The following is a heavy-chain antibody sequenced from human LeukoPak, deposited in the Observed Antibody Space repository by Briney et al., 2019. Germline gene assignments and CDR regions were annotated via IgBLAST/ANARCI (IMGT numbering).Heavy chain of an antibody. J-gene: IGHJ4*02. CDR3: AREYSYAHYFDN. D-gene: IGHD5-18*01. Sequence: ASVKVSCKASGYSFTGYYIHWVRQAPGQGLEWMGRINPNSAGTNYAQEFQGRVTMTRDTSINTAYMELSRLRSDDTAVYYCAREYSYAHYFDNWGQGTLVTVSS. V-gene: IGHV1-2*06. CDR1: GYSFTGYY. CDR2: INPNSAGT.